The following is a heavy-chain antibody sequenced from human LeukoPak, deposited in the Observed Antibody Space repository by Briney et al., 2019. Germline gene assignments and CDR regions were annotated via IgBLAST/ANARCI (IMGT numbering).Heavy chain of an antibody. Sequence: PSETLSLTCAVSGYSISSGYYWGWIRQPPGKGLEWIGSIYHSGSTYYNPSLKSRVTISVDTSKNQFSLKLSSVTAADTAVYYCARDTDDSSGYLGWGQGTLVTVSS. J-gene: IGHJ1*01. D-gene: IGHD3-22*01. CDR2: IYHSGST. V-gene: IGHV4-38-2*02. CDR1: GYSISSGYY. CDR3: ARDTDDSSGYLG.